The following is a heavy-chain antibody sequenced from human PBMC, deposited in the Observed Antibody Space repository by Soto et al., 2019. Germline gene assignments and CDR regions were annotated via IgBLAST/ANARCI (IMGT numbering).Heavy chain of an antibody. Sequence: SVKVSCKASGGTFSSYAISWVRQAPGQGLEWMGGIIPIFGTANYAQKFQGRVTITADESTSTAYMELSSLRSEDTAVYYCARAEEYSSSSRYYYYGMDVWGQGATVTVSS. CDR1: GGTFSSYA. CDR3: ARAEEYSSSSRYYYYGMDV. J-gene: IGHJ6*02. CDR2: IIPIFGTA. V-gene: IGHV1-69*13. D-gene: IGHD6-6*01.